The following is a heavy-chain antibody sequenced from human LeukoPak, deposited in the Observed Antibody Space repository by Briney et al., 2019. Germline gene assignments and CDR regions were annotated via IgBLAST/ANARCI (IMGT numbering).Heavy chain of an antibody. D-gene: IGHD5-12*01. Sequence: SETLSLTCTVSGGSISSSSYYWGWIRQPPGKGLEWIGSIYYSGSTYYNPSLKSRVTISVDTSKNQFSLKLSSVTAADTAVYYCARSRGYSAFDYWGQGTLVTVSS. CDR1: GGSISSSSYY. CDR2: IYYSGST. CDR3: ARSRGYSAFDY. V-gene: IGHV4-39*07. J-gene: IGHJ4*02.